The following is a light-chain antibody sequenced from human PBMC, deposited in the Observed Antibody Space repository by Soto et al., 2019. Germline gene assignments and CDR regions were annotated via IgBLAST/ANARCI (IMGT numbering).Light chain of an antibody. CDR3: AAWDDSLSGPGV. CDR1: SSNIGSNY. J-gene: IGLJ3*02. CDR2: RNN. V-gene: IGLV1-47*01. Sequence: QSVLTQPPSASGTPGQRVTISCSGSSSNIGSNYVYWYQQLPGTAPKLLIYRNNQRPSGVPNRFSGSKSGTSASLAISGRRSEDEADYYCAAWDDSLSGPGVFGVGTKLAV.